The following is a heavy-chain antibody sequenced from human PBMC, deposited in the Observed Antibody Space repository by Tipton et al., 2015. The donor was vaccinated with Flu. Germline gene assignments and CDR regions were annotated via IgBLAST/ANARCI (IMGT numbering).Heavy chain of an antibody. V-gene: IGHV4-34*01. D-gene: IGHD3-10*01. CDR1: GGSFSGYY. Sequence: GLVKPSETLSLTCAVYGGSFSGYYWSWIRQPPGKGLEWIGEINHSGSTNYNPSLKSRVTISVDTSKSQFSLKLSSVTAADTAVYYCARGQGLGSGSTPTGYWGQGTLVTVSS. J-gene: IGHJ4*02. CDR2: INHSGST. CDR3: ARGQGLGSGSTPTGY.